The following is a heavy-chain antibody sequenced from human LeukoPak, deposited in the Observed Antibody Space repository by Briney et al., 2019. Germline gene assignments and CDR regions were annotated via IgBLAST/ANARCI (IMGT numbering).Heavy chain of an antibody. J-gene: IGHJ5*02. V-gene: IGHV4-34*01. CDR3: SRAYDWFDP. CDR2: INHSGST. CDR1: GGSFSGYY. Sequence: SETLSLTCAVYGGSFSGYYWSWIRQPPGKGLEWIGEINHSGSTNYNPSLKSRVTISVDTSKNQFSLKLSSVTAADTAEYYCSRAYDWFDPWGQGTLVTVSS. D-gene: IGHD3-16*01.